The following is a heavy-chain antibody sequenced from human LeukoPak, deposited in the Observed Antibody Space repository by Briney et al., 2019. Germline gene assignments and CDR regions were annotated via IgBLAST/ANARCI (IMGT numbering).Heavy chain of an antibody. V-gene: IGHV1-2*02. CDR1: GYTFTGYN. CDR2: IDPNSGGT. J-gene: IGHJ4*02. CDR3: ARPGGRPGYSGSDFDS. D-gene: IGHD5-12*01. Sequence: ASVKVSCKASGYTFTGYNMHWVRQAPGQGLEWMGWIDPNSGGTSYAQKFQGRVTMTRDRSINTDYMELRRLTSDDRAVYYCARPGGRPGYSGSDFDSWGQGTLVTVSS.